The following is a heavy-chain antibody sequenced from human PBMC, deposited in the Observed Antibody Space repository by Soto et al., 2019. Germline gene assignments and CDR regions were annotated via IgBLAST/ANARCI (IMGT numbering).Heavy chain of an antibody. CDR2: IIPIFGTA. Sequence: SVKVSCKASGGTFNSYAISWVRQAPGQGLEWMGGIIPIFGTAKYXXXXXXXXXXXXXXXXXXAYMELSSLRSEDTAVYYCAREGADSSSWYLLDYWG. CDR3: AREGADSSSWYLLDY. V-gene: IGHV1-69*13. D-gene: IGHD6-13*01. J-gene: IGHJ4*01. CDR1: GGTFNSYA.